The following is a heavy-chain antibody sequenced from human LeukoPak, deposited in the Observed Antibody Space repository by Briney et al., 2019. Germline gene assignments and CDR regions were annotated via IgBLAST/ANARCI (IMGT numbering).Heavy chain of an antibody. Sequence: GGSLRLSCAASGFTFSSYWMSWVRQAPGKGLEWVANIKQDGSEKYYVDSVKGRFTISRDNAKNSLYLQMNSLRAEDTAVYYCAGVIAAAGGYYYGMDVWGQGTTVTVSS. CDR2: IKQDGSEK. CDR3: AGVIAAAGGYYYGMDV. J-gene: IGHJ6*02. V-gene: IGHV3-7*01. CDR1: GFTFSSYW. D-gene: IGHD6-13*01.